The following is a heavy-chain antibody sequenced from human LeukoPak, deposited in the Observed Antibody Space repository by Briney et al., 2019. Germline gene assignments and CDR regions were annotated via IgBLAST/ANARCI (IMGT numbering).Heavy chain of an antibody. CDR2: ISGSGGST. J-gene: IGHJ5*02. D-gene: IGHD4-17*01. V-gene: IGHV3-23*01. CDR3: AKDVITVTQTYNWFDP. Sequence: GGSLRLSCAASGFTFSSYAMSWVRQAPGKGLEWVSAISGSGGSTYYADSVKGRFTISRDNSKNTLYLQVNSLRAEDTAVYYCAKDVITVTQTYNWFDPWGQGTLVTVSS. CDR1: GFTFSSYA.